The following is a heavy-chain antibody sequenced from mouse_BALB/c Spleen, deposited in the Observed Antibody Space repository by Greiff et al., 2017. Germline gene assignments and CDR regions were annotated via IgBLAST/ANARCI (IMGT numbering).Heavy chain of an antibody. Sequence: VQLQQSGAELVKPGASVKLSCTASGFNIKDTYMHWVKQRPEQGLEWIGRIDPANGNTKYDPKFQGKATITADTSSNTAYLQLSSLTSEDTAVYYCARSLPHYAMDYWGQGTSVTVSS. CDR1: GFNIKDTY. D-gene: IGHD1-2*01. CDR3: ARSLPHYAMDY. J-gene: IGHJ4*01. V-gene: IGHV14-3*02. CDR2: IDPANGNT.